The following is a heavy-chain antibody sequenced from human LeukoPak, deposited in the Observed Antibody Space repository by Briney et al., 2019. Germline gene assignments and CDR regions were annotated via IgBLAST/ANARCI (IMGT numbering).Heavy chain of an antibody. CDR1: GFTFSSYG. J-gene: IGHJ6*04. D-gene: IGHD4-17*01. CDR2: VWYDGSSK. V-gene: IGHV3-33*01. CDR3: ARVTGDYAIMDV. Sequence: GGSLRLSCAASGFTFSSYGMPWVRQAPGKGLEWVAVVWYDGSSKYYADSVKGGFTISRDNSKNTLYLQMNSLRAEDTAVYYCARVTGDYAIMDVWGKGTTVTVSS.